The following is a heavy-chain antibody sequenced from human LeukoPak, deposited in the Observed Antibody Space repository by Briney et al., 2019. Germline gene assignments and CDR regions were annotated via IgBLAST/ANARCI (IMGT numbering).Heavy chain of an antibody. CDR1: GFTFSSYS. CDR2: ISGSTGRT. V-gene: IGHV3-23*01. J-gene: IGHJ4*02. D-gene: IGHD2-15*01. CDR3: APRVVGSAPFDY. Sequence: GGSLRLSCAASGFTFSSYSMNWVRQAPGKGLEWVSAISGSTGRTYYADSVKGRFTISRDNSKNTLYLQMNNLRAEDTAVYYCAPRVVGSAPFDYWGQGTLVTVSS.